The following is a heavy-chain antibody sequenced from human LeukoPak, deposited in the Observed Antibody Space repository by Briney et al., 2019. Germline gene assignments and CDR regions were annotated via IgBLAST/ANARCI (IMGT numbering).Heavy chain of an antibody. CDR1: GCSFTSYW. V-gene: IGHV5-51*01. J-gene: IGHJ3*02. CDR3: ARPYDFWSGSDAFDI. D-gene: IGHD3-3*01. Sequence: GESLKISCKGSGCSFTSYWIGWVRQMPGKGLEWMGIIYPGDSDTRYSPSFQGQVTISADKSISTAYLRWSSLKASDTAMYYCARPYDFWSGSDAFDIWGQGTMVTVSS. CDR2: IYPGDSDT.